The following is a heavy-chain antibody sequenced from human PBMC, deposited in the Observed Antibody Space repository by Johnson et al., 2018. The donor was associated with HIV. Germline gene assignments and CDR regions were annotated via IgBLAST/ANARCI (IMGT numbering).Heavy chain of an antibody. J-gene: IGHJ3*02. D-gene: IGHD2-2*01. Sequence: VQLVESGGGLVQPGGSLRLSCAASGFTFSSDCMSWVRQAPGKGLEWVSIIRHRGGEKCYVDSVKGRFTISRDNAKNSLYLQMNSLRAEDTAVYYCARDRPGIVAVPGTIDAFDIWGQGTMVTVSS. V-gene: IGHV3-7*01. CDR1: GFTFSSDC. CDR2: IRHRGGEK. CDR3: ARDRPGIVAVPGTIDAFDI.